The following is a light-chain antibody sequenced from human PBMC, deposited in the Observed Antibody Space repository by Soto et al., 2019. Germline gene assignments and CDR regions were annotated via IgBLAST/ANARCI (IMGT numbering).Light chain of an antibody. J-gene: IGKJ1*01. CDR3: QQYNSYSST. Sequence: DIHMTQAPSTLSASVGDRVTITCRASQSISSWLAWYQQKPGKAPKLLIYDASSLESGVPSRFSGSGSGKEFTLTISSLQPDDFATYYRQQYNSYSSTFGQGTKVEIX. CDR2: DAS. CDR1: QSISSW. V-gene: IGKV1-5*01.